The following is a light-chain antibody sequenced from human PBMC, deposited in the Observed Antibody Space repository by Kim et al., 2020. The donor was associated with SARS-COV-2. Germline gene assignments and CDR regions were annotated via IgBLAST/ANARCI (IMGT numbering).Light chain of an antibody. V-gene: IGLV3-19*01. CDR2: HKT. CDR1: SLRNYY. CDR3: NSRDSSGNYLV. J-gene: IGLJ3*02. Sequence: ALGQTVRITCQGDSLRNYYASWYQQRPGQAPVLVMYHKTNRPSGIPERFSGSSSGNTASLTITGAQAEDEADYYCNSRDSSGNYLVFGGGTQLTVL.